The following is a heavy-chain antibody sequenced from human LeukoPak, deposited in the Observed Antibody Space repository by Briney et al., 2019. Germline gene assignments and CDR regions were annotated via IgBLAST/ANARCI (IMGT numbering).Heavy chain of an antibody. CDR2: ITSGGSPM. V-gene: IGHV3-11*01. D-gene: IGHD1-1*01. CDR1: GFTFSDHS. J-gene: IGHJ5*02. Sequence: GGSLRLSCAASGFTFSDHSMSWIRQSPGKGLEWVAYITSGGSPMYYVDSVKGRSTISRDNAKNSLFLEVHSLRAEDTAVYYCARDRAFSLAGNDWFDPWGQGTLVTVSS. CDR3: ARDRAFSLAGNDWFDP.